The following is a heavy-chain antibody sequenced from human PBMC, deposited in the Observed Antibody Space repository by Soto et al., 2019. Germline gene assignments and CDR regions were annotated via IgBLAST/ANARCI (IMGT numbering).Heavy chain of an antibody. CDR1: GYSFTSYW. CDR3: ARRAVVVVPAANKGVSDWFDP. Sequence: PGESLKISCKGSGYSFTSYWIGWVRQMPGKGLEWMGIIYPGDSDTRYSPSFQGQVTISADKSISTAYLQWSSLKASDTAMYYCARRAVVVVPAANKGVSDWFDPWGQGTLVTVSS. D-gene: IGHD2-2*01. V-gene: IGHV5-51*01. CDR2: IYPGDSDT. J-gene: IGHJ5*02.